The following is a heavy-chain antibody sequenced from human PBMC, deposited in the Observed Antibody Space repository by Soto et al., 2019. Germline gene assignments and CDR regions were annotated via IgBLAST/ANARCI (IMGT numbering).Heavy chain of an antibody. CDR2: IIPIFGTA. Sequence: SVKVSCKASGGTFSSYAISWVRQAPGQGLEWMGGIIPIFGTANYAQKFQGRVTITADESTSTAYMELSSLRSEDTAVYYCARLLPIAAANAGLEGDVWGQGTTVTVYS. J-gene: IGHJ6*02. V-gene: IGHV1-69*13. D-gene: IGHD6-13*01. CDR1: GGTFSSYA. CDR3: ARLLPIAAANAGLEGDV.